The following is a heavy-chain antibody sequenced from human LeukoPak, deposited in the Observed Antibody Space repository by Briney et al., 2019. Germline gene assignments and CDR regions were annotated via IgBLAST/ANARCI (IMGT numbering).Heavy chain of an antibody. D-gene: IGHD2-2*01. V-gene: IGHV4-39*01. CDR1: GVSISSSSYY. CDR2: IYYSGST. CDR3: ARSVVLYYFDY. J-gene: IGHJ4*02. Sequence: PSETLSLTCTVSGVSISSSSYYWGWIRQPPGKGLEWIGSIYYSGSTYYNPSLKSRVTISVDTSKNQFSLKLSSVTAADTAVYYCARSVVLYYFDYWGQGILVTVSS.